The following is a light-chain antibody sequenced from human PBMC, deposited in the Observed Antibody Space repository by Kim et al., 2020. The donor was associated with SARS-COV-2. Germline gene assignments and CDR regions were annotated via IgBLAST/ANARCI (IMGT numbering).Light chain of an antibody. CDR3: SAWDDSLKAWV. CDR1: SNNIGDQG. J-gene: IGLJ3*02. V-gene: IGLV10-54*04. Sequence: QAGLTQPPSVSQGLRQTATLTCTGNSNNIGDQGVAWLQQHQGHPPKLLSYRNNKRPSGIAERFSASRSGNAAFLTITGRQPEDEADYYCSAWDDSLKAWVFGGGTKLTVL. CDR2: RNN.